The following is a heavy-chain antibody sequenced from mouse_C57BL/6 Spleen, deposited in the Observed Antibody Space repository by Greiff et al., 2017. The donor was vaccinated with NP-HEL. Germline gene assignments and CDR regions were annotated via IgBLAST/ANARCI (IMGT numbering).Heavy chain of an antibody. CDR2: ISSGGSYT. CDR3: ARQNDGYHPY. V-gene: IGHV5-6*01. J-gene: IGHJ2*01. D-gene: IGHD2-3*01. CDR1: GFTFSSYG. Sequence: EVQLVESGGDLVKPGGSLKLSCAASGFTFSSYGMSWVRQTPDKRLEWVATISSGGSYTYYPDSVKGRFTISRDNAKNTLYLQMSSLKSEDTAMYYCARQNDGYHPYWGQGTTLTVSS.